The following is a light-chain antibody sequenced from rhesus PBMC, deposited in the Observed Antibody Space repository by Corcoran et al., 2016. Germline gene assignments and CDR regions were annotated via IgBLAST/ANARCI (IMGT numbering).Light chain of an antibody. J-gene: IGKJ2*01. CDR3: QQSSNLYS. V-gene: IGKV3-24*04. CDR2: GAC. CDR1: QSGGSY. Sequence: ETVVTQSPATLSLSPGERATLSCRASQSGGSYLAWYQQKPGQAPRLLIYGACSRATGIPDRFSGSGSGTYFTLPINSLEPEGVGVYYCQQSSNLYSFGQGTKVEIK.